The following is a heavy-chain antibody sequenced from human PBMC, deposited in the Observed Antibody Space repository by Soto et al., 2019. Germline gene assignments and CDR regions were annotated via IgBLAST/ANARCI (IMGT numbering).Heavy chain of an antibody. CDR2: INPNSGGT. J-gene: IGHJ4*02. CDR1: GYTFTGYY. D-gene: IGHD3-10*01. Sequence: QVQLVQSGAEVKKPGASVKVSCKASGYTFTGYYMHWVRQAPGQGLEWMGWINPNSGGTNYAQKFQGWVTMTRDTTRSTADVDVSRLRSDDTAVYYCARDARGDEAPMDYWGQGTLVTVSS. V-gene: IGHV1-2*04. CDR3: ARDARGDEAPMDY.